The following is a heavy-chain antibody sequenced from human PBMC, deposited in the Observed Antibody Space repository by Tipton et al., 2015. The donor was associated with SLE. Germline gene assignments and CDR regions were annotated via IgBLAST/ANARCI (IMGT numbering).Heavy chain of an antibody. Sequence: QVQLVQSGAEVKKPGTSVKVSCKASGYTFTSYDINWVRQATGQGLEWVGWLNTNSGESDLAQKFQGRVTMTRSTSMNTAYIALTSLRSEDTAVYYCARSVAAAGSAFDSWGQGTLVTVSS. CDR3: ARSVAAAGSAFDS. CDR1: GYTFTSYD. CDR2: LNTNSGES. V-gene: IGHV1-8*01. J-gene: IGHJ4*02. D-gene: IGHD6-19*01.